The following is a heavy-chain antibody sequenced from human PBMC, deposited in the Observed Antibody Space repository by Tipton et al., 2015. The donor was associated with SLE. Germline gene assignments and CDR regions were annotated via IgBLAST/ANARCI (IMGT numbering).Heavy chain of an antibody. CDR2: IYYSGST. Sequence: LRLSCSVSGASISSYYWSWIRQPPGKGLEWIGYIYYSGSTNYNPSLESRVTISVDTSKNQFSLKLTSVTAADTAVYYCARGSSGWNSAFDCWGQGTLVTVSS. CDR1: GASISSYY. V-gene: IGHV4-59*08. D-gene: IGHD6-19*01. CDR3: ARGSSGWNSAFDC. J-gene: IGHJ4*02.